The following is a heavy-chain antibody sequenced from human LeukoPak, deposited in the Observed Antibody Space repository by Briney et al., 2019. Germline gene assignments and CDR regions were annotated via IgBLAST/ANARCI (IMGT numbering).Heavy chain of an antibody. CDR3: ARDILSRDYYDSSGYLGY. J-gene: IGHJ4*02. V-gene: IGHV1-2*02. Sequence: ASVKVSCKASGYTFTGYYMHWVRQAPGQGLEWMGWINPNSGGTNYAQKFQGRVTMTRDTSISTAYVELSRLRSDDTAVYYCARDILSRDYYDSSGYLGYWGQGTLVTVSS. D-gene: IGHD3-22*01. CDR2: INPNSGGT. CDR1: GYTFTGYY.